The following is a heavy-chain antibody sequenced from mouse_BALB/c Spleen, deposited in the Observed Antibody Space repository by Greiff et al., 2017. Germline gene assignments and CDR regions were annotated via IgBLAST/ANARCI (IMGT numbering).Heavy chain of an antibody. CDR2: ISTYYGNT. V-gene: IGHV1-67*01. J-gene: IGHJ4*01. CDR1: GYTFTDYA. Sequence: QVQLQQSGPELVRPGVSVKISCKGSGYTFTDYAMHWVKQSHAKSLEWIGVISTYYGNTNYNQKFKGKATMTVDKSSSTAYMELARLTSEDSAIYYCARGDGNPYAMDYWGQGTSVTVSS. D-gene: IGHD2-1*01. CDR3: ARGDGNPYAMDY.